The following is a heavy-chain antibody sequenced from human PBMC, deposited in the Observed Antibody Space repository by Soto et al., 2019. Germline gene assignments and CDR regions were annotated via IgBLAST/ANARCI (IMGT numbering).Heavy chain of an antibody. J-gene: IGHJ4*02. CDR1: GGSISSGGYY. Sequence: PSETLSLTCTVSGGSISSGGYYWSWIRQHPGKGLEWIGYIYYSGSTNYNPSLKSRVTISVDTSKNQFSLKLSSVTAADTAVYYCAREGDYYDSSGYDQYFDYWGQGTLVTVSS. D-gene: IGHD3-22*01. CDR2: IYYSGST. CDR3: AREGDYYDSSGYDQYFDY. V-gene: IGHV4-61*08.